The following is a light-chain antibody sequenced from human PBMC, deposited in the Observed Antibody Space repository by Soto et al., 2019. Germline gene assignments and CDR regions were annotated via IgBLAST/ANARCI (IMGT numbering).Light chain of an antibody. CDR2: DAS. CDR3: QQLNSYPL. Sequence: DIQMTQSPSTLSESVGDRVTITCRASQSINNWLAWYQLKPGKAPKLLIYDASTLQSGVPSSFSGSGSGTEFTLTISSLQPEDFATYYCQQLNSYPLFGQGTRLEIK. CDR1: QSINNW. V-gene: IGKV1-5*01. J-gene: IGKJ5*01.